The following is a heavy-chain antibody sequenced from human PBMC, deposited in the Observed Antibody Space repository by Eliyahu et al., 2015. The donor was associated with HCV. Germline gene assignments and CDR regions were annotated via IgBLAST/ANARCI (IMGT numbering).Heavy chain of an antibody. J-gene: IGHJ3*02. V-gene: IGHV3-66*01. D-gene: IGHD2-21*01. CDR3: ARVVWTDAFDI. Sequence: EVQLVESGGGLVQPGGSLRXSXAASGFTVSSNYMSWVRQAPGKGLEGVSVIYSGGSTYYADSVKGRFTISRDNSKNTLYLQMNSLRAEDTAVYYCARVVWTDAFDIWGQGTMVTVSS. CDR2: IYSGGST. CDR1: GFTVSSNY.